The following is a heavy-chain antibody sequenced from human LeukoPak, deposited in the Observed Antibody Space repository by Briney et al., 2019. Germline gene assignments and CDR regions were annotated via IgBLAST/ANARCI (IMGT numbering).Heavy chain of an antibody. CDR1: GYTFTGYS. CDR3: ARDPGGGIVVGPAALGFDY. Sequence: ASVKVSCKASGYTFTGYSMHWVRQAPGQGLEWMGWINPNSGGTKYAQTFQGRVTITRDTPITTAHIALSRVRCGHATVYFCARDPGGGIVVGPAALGFDYWGQGTLVTVSS. V-gene: IGHV1-2*02. D-gene: IGHD2-2*01. J-gene: IGHJ4*02. CDR2: INPNSGGT.